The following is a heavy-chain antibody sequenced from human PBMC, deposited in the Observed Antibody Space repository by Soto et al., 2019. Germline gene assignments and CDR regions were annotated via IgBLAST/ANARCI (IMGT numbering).Heavy chain of an antibody. CDR3: ARGHESMMVTAPDD. J-gene: IGHJ4*02. CDR2: INAGNGNT. CDR1: GYTFTNYL. V-gene: IGHV1-3*01. D-gene: IGHD2-21*02. Sequence: ASVKVSCKASGYTFTNYLIHWVRQAPGQRLEWMGWINAGNGNTKHSQNFPGRVTITRDASASTAYMELSSLRSEDTAVYYCARGHESMMVTAPDDWGKGTLVTVSS.